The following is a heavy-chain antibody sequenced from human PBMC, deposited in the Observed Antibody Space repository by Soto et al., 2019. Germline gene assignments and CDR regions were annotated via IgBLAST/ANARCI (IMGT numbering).Heavy chain of an antibody. CDR3: ARDKSTSAHYYYYGMDV. D-gene: IGHD2-2*01. Sequence: GGSLRLSCEASGFTFSTYTMNWVRQAPGKGLEWVSSISSSSSYIYYSDSLKGRFTISRDNAKNSLYLQMNSLRAEDTAVYFCARDKSTSAHYYYYGMDVWGQGTTVTVSS. CDR1: GFTFSTYT. V-gene: IGHV3-21*01. CDR2: ISSSSSYI. J-gene: IGHJ6*02.